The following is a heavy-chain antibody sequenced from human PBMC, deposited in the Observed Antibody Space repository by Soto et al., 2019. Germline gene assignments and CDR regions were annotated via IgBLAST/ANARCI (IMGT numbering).Heavy chain of an antibody. Sequence: SDTLSLTCSVSGGSVRSGSYYWSWIRQPPGKGLEWIGYIYFSGSTDYNPSLKSRVTISVDTSKNQFSLKLSSLTAADTAVYYCARERTGDPTFFDYWGQGTLVTVSS. CDR3: ARERTGDPTFFDY. CDR2: IYFSGST. D-gene: IGHD1-1*01. J-gene: IGHJ4*02. V-gene: IGHV4-61*01. CDR1: GGSVRSGSYY.